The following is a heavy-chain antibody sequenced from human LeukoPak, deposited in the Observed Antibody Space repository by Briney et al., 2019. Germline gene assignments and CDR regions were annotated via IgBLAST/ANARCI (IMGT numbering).Heavy chain of an antibody. CDR2: ISSSRTT. V-gene: IGHV3-48*03. CDR3: ARDLEGSGSFYRPSYDY. D-gene: IGHD3-10*01. J-gene: IGHJ4*02. CDR1: GFTFSSYE. Sequence: GGSLRLSCAASGFTFSSYEMNWVRQAPGEGLEWVSYISSSRTTSYADSVKGRFTISRDNAKNSLYLQMNSLRAEDTAVYYCARDLEGSGSFYRPSYDYWGQGTLVTVSS.